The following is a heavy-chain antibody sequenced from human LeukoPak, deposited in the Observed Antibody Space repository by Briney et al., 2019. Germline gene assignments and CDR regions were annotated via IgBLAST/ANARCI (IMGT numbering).Heavy chain of an antibody. D-gene: IGHD3-10*01. V-gene: IGHV3-23*01. Sequence: PGGSLRLSCAAAGFTFSGYAVSWVRQAPGKGLEWVSTISGSGASTYYADSVKGRFTISRDNSKNTLYLQMNSLRAEDTAVYYCAKRDTMILGLDYWGQGTLVTVSS. CDR1: GFTFSGYA. CDR3: AKRDTMILGLDY. J-gene: IGHJ4*02. CDR2: ISGSGAST.